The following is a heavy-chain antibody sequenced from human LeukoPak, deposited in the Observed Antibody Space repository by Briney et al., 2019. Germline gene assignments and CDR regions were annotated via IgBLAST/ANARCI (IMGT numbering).Heavy chain of an antibody. V-gene: IGHV3-7*01. CDR3: ARDVYYHDSSGTGAFDI. D-gene: IGHD3-22*01. Sequence: GGSLRLSCAASGFTLSSYWMSWVRQAPGKGLEWVANIKQDGSEKYYVDSVKGRFTISRDNAKNSLYLQMNSLRAEDTAVYYCARDVYYHDSSGTGAFDIWGQGTKVTVSS. J-gene: IGHJ3*02. CDR1: GFTLSSYW. CDR2: IKQDGSEK.